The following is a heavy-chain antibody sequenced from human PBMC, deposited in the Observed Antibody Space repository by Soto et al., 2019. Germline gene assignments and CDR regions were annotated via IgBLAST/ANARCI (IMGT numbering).Heavy chain of an antibody. V-gene: IGHV1-69*12. CDR2: IIPIFGTA. CDR1: GGTFSSYA. D-gene: IGHD2-15*01. J-gene: IGHJ4*02. Sequence: QVQLVQSGAEVKKPGSSVKVSCKASGGTFSSYAISWVRQAPGQGLEWMGGIIPIFGTANYAQKFQGRVTITADESTSKAYMELSSLRSEDTAVYYCAVDCSGGSCYSGVGYWGQGTLVTVSS. CDR3: AVDCSGGSCYSGVGY.